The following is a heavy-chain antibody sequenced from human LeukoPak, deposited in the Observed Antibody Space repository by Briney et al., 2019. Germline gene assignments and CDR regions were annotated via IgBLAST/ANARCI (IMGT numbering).Heavy chain of an antibody. CDR2: INHSGST. D-gene: IGHD3-3*01. Sequence: SETLSLTCAVYGGSFSGYYWSWIRQPPGKGLEWIGEINHSGSTNYNPSLKSRVTISVDTSKNQFSLKLSSVTAADTAVYYCARHRYDFWSGYYTVTSFDYWGQGTLVTVSS. CDR3: ARHRYDFWSGYYTVTSFDY. CDR1: GGSFSGYY. J-gene: IGHJ4*02. V-gene: IGHV4-34*01.